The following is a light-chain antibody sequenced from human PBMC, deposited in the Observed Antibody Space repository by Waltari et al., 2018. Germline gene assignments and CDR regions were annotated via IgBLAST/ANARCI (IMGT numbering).Light chain of an antibody. J-gene: IGKJ4*01. CDR3: QQRRNWPLT. Sequence: EIVLTQSPATLSLSPGERATLPCRATQSVSYYLAWYQQRPGQAPRLLIYDTSNRATGIPARFTGSWSETDFTLTISSLEPEDFAVYYCQQRRNWPLTCGGGTKVEIK. CDR2: DTS. V-gene: IGKV3-11*01. CDR1: QSVSYY.